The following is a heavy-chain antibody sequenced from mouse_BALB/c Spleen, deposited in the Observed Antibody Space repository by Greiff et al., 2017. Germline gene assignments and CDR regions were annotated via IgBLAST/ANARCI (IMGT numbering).Heavy chain of an antibody. D-gene: IGHD2-14*01. Sequence: QVQLQQSGAELVKPGASVKLSCKTSGYTFTSYWIQWVKQRPGQGLGWIGEIFPGTGTTYYNEKFKGKATLTIDTSSSTAYMQLSSLTSEDSAVYFCARSGNRYDAYFEVWGAGTTVTVSS. J-gene: IGHJ1*01. V-gene: IGHV1S132*01. CDR1: GYTFTSYW. CDR2: IFPGTGTT. CDR3: ARSGNRYDAYFEV.